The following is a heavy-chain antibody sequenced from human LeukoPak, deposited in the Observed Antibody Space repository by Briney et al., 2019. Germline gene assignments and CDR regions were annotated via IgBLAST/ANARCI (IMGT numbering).Heavy chain of an antibody. Sequence: GGSLRLSCAASGFTVSSNYMSWVRQAPGKGLEWVSVIYSGGSTYYADSAKGRFTISRDNSKNTLYLQMNSLRAEDTAVYYCARDAPPYYYDSSGYSDAFDIWGQGTMVTVSS. V-gene: IGHV3-66*01. CDR2: IYSGGST. CDR1: GFTVSSNY. J-gene: IGHJ3*02. CDR3: ARDAPPYYYDSSGYSDAFDI. D-gene: IGHD3-22*01.